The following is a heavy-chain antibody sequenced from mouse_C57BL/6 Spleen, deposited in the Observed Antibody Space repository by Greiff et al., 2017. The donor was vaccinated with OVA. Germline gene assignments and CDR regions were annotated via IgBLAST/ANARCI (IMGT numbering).Heavy chain of an antibody. Sequence: QLQQSGPELVKPGASVKISCKASGYAFSSSWMNWVKQRPGKGLEWIGRIYPGDGDTNYNGKFKGKATLTADKSSSTAYMQLSSLTSEDSAVYFCARGGYYGNYAWFAYWGQGTLVTVSA. J-gene: IGHJ3*01. CDR3: ARGGYYGNYAWFAY. V-gene: IGHV1-82*01. D-gene: IGHD2-1*01. CDR2: IYPGDGDT. CDR1: GYAFSSSW.